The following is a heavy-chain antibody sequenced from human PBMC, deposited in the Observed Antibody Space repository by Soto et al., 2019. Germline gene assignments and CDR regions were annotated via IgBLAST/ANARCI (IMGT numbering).Heavy chain of an antibody. D-gene: IGHD2-2*01. CDR3: AKDQGTRDNVLVPAAILNYYGMDV. CDR1: GYTFSDYY. Sequence: GGSLRLSCAASGYTFSDYYMSWIRQAPGKGLEWISYIDTSGTKIYYADSVKGRFTITRDNSKNSLYLQMNSLRDEDTAIYYCAKDQGTRDNVLVPAAILNYYGMDVWGQGTTVTVSS. J-gene: IGHJ6*02. CDR2: IDTSGTKI. V-gene: IGHV3-11*01.